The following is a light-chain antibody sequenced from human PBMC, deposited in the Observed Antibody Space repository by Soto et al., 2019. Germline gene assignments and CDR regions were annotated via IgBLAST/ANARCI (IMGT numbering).Light chain of an antibody. CDR3: QQYGSSPFT. J-gene: IGKJ3*01. CDR2: GTS. V-gene: IGKV3-20*01. CDR1: QSISSSF. Sequence: EIVLTQSPGTLSLSPGESATLSCRASQSISSSFFAWYQHKPDQAPRLLIYGTSNRATGIPDRFSGSGSGTDFTLTISRLEPEDFAVYYCQQYGSSPFTFGPGTKVDIK.